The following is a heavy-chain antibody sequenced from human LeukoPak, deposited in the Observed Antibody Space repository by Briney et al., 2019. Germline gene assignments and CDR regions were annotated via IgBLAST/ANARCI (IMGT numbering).Heavy chain of an antibody. D-gene: IGHD2-2*01. CDR3: ARGSGYCSSTSCYRFRWFDP. CDR2: INHSGST. Sequence: SETLSLTCAVYGGSFSGYYWSWIRQPPGKGLEWIGEINHSGSTTYNPSLKSRVTISVDTSKNQFSLKLSSLTAADTAVYYCARGSGYCSSTSCYRFRWFDPWGQGTLVTVSS. V-gene: IGHV4-34*01. J-gene: IGHJ5*02. CDR1: GGSFSGYY.